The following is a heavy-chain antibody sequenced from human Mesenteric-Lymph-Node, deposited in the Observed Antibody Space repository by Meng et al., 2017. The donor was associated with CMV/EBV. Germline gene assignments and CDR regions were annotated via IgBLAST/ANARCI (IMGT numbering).Heavy chain of an antibody. Sequence: GESLKISCAASGFTFSNYGMHWVRQAPGKGLESVAFIRYDGSNKYYADSVKGRFTISRDNSKNTLYLQINSLRAEDMAVYYLARDRVFGVVTQFGMDVWGQGTTVTVSS. D-gene: IGHD3-3*01. CDR1: GFTFSNYG. J-gene: IGHJ6*02. CDR2: IRYDGSNK. CDR3: ARDRVFGVVTQFGMDV. V-gene: IGHV3-30*02.